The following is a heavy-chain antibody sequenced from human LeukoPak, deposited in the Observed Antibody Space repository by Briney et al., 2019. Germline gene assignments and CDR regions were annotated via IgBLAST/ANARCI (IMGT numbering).Heavy chain of an antibody. Sequence: XGSLRLSCAASGFTFSSYWMSWVRQAPGKGLEWVANIKQDGSEKYYVDSVKGRFTISRDNAKNSLYLQMNSLRAEDTAVYYCARVPWGSSGYYYYYWGQGTLVTVSS. CDR3: ARVPWGSSGYYYYY. CDR2: IKQDGSEK. J-gene: IGHJ4*02. CDR1: GFTFSSYW. D-gene: IGHD3-22*01. V-gene: IGHV3-7*03.